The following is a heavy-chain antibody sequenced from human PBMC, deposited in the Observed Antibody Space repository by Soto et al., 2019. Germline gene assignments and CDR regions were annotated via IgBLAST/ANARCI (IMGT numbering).Heavy chain of an antibody. Sequence: EVQLVESGGGLVQPGGSLRLSCAASGFTFSSYEMNWVRQAPGKGLEWVAYIRSSGSTINYEDSVKGGFTISRDNAKNSLYLQMNSRRAEDTAVYYCARAKGMAAWIQLWAHLDYWGQGTLVTVSS. CDR3: ARAKGMAAWIQLWAHLDY. D-gene: IGHD5-18*01. J-gene: IGHJ4*02. CDR1: GFTFSSYE. V-gene: IGHV3-48*03. CDR2: IRSSGSTI.